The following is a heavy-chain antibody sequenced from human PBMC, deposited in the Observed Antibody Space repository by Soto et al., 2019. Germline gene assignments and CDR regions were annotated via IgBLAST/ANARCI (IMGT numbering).Heavy chain of an antibody. J-gene: IGHJ6*02. CDR1: GGPISSYY. CDR3: ARDPGRSSIWYRHYYCGKDV. D-gene: IGHD6-13*01. Sequence: SETLSLTCTVSGGPISSYYWSWIRQPAGKGLEWIGRIYTSGSTNYNPSLKSRVTMSVDTSKNQFSLKLSSVTAADTAVYYCARDPGRSSIWYRHYYCGKDVWCQGTTRTVS. CDR2: IYTSGST. V-gene: IGHV4-4*07.